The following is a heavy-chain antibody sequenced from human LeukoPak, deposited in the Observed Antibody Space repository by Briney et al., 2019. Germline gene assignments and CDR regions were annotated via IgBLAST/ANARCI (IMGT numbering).Heavy chain of an antibody. Sequence: GGSLRLSCAASGFTFSSYSMNWVRQAPGKGLEWVSSISSSSSYIYYADSVKGRFTISRDNSKNTLFLQMSSLRAEDTAVYYCAKGSGSGWYGWFAPWGQGTLVTVSS. CDR3: AKGSGSGWYGWFAP. V-gene: IGHV3-21*04. J-gene: IGHJ5*02. CDR2: ISSSSSYI. CDR1: GFTFSSYS. D-gene: IGHD6-19*01.